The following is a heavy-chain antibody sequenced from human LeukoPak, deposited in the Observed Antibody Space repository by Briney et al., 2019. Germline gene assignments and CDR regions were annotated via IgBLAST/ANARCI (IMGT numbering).Heavy chain of an antibody. CDR1: GNSLRDTS. CDR3: ATADKWEPLDY. V-gene: IGHV1-24*01. CDR2: FEPEDGEP. D-gene: IGHD1-26*01. Sequence: ASVKFSCKVSGNSLRDTSIHWVRQAPGQWLEWMGGFEPEDGEPIFAQTFQGRLSMTEDTSTDTAHMELSSLTVEDTAVYYCATADKWEPLDYWGQGTLVTVSS. J-gene: IGHJ4*02.